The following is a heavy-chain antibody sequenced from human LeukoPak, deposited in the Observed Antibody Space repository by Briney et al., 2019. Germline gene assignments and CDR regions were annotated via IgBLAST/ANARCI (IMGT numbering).Heavy chain of an antibody. J-gene: IGHJ3*02. D-gene: IGHD3-22*01. CDR1: GFTFSSYS. Sequence: GGSLRLSCAASGFTFSSYSMNWVRQAPGKGLEWVSSISSSSSYIYYADSVKGRFTISRDNAKNSLYLQMNSLRAEDTAVYYCARDSGSSGCYPLDAFDIWGQGTMVTVSS. CDR3: ARDSGSSGCYPLDAFDI. CDR2: ISSSSSYI. V-gene: IGHV3-21*01.